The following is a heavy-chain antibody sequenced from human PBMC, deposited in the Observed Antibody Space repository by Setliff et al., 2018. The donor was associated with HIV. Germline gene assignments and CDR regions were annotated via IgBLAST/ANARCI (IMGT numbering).Heavy chain of an antibody. D-gene: IGHD3-3*01. Sequence: PSETLSLTCTVSGGSIKSSSYYWGWIRQPPGKGLEWIGYIYYSVSTKYNPSLKSRVSMSIDTSKNQFSLKMSSVTAADTAVYYCARGVVDYDFWSGSGDYYYMDVWGKGTTVTVSS. CDR2: IYYSVST. CDR1: GGSIKSSSYY. CDR3: ARGVVDYDFWSGSGDYYYMDV. V-gene: IGHV4-61*05. J-gene: IGHJ6*03.